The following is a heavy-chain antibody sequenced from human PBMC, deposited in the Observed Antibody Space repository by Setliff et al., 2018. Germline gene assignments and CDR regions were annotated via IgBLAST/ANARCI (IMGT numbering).Heavy chain of an antibody. Sequence: SETLSLTCAVYGGSFSGYYWSWIRQPPGKGLEWIGEINHSGSTNYNPSLKSRVTISVDTSKNQFSLKLSSVTAADTAVYYCARDEGSSYFYGMDVWGQGTTVTVSS. D-gene: IGHD6-13*01. CDR2: INHSGST. V-gene: IGHV4-34*01. CDR1: GGSFSGYY. CDR3: ARDEGSSYFYGMDV. J-gene: IGHJ6*02.